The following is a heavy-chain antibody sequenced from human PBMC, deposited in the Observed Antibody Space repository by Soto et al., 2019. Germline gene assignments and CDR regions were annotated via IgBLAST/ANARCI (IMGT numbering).Heavy chain of an antibody. Sequence: ASVKVSCKASGGTFSSYAISWVRQAPGQGLEWMGGIIPIFGTANYAQKFQGRVTITADESTSTAYMELSSLRSEDTAVYYCADSSGWYYYYGMDVWGQGTTGTVSS. D-gene: IGHD3-22*01. CDR3: ADSSGWYYYYGMDV. CDR1: GGTFSSYA. CDR2: IIPIFGTA. V-gene: IGHV1-69*13. J-gene: IGHJ6*02.